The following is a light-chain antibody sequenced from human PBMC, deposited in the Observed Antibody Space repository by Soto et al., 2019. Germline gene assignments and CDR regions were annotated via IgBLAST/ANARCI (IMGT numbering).Light chain of an antibody. J-gene: IGKJ4*02. Sequence: EILMTQSPATLSVSPGEGATLSCRASQSVGGSLAWYQEKSGQAPRLLISGASRRANGIPARFSGSGSGTDFTLIISSQQSEDFAVYYCQQYYQWPLTFGGGTKVEIK. CDR1: QSVGGS. CDR3: QQYYQWPLT. CDR2: GAS. V-gene: IGKV3-15*01.